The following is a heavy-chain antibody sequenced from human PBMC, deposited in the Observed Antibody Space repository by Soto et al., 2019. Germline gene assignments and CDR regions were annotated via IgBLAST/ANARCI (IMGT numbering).Heavy chain of an antibody. Sequence: GGSLRLSCAASGFTFSSYGMHWVRQAPGKGLEWVAVIPYDGSNKYYADSVKGRFTISRDNSKNTLYLQMNSLRAEDTAVYYCAKGGKGDYYFDYWGQGTLVTVSS. CDR2: IPYDGSNK. CDR1: GFTFSSYG. D-gene: IGHD3-16*01. J-gene: IGHJ4*02. V-gene: IGHV3-30*18. CDR3: AKGGKGDYYFDY.